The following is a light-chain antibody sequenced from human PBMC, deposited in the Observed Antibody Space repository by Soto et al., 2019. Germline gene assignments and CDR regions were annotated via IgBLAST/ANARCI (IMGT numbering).Light chain of an antibody. V-gene: IGLV1-44*01. CDR2: SND. J-gene: IGLJ3*02. CDR1: SSNIGGSS. CDR3: AVWDDGLKGRV. Sequence: QSVLTQPPSASGTPGQRVTISCSGSSSNIGGSSVNWYQQLPGTAPKLLIYSNDRRPSGVPDRFSASKSGTSASLAISGLQSEDEADYYCAVWDDGLKGRVFGGGTKLTVL.